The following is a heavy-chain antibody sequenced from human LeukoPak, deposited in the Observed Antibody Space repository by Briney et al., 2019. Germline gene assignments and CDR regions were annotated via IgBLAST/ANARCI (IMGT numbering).Heavy chain of an antibody. CDR2: ISGSGGST. V-gene: IGHV3-23*01. Sequence: GGSLRLSCAASGFTFSSYAMSWVRRAPGKGLEWVSAISGSGGSTYYADSVKGRFTISRDNSKNTLYLQMNGLRAEDTAVYYCANIAGYSYGFGYYFDYWGQGTLVTVSS. CDR1: GFTFSSYA. D-gene: IGHD5-18*01. J-gene: IGHJ4*02. CDR3: ANIAGYSYGFGYYFDY.